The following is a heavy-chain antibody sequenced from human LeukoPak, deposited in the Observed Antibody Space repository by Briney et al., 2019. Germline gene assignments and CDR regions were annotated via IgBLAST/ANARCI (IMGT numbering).Heavy chain of an antibody. CDR2: IGVYNGNT. D-gene: IGHD3-10*01. CDR3: ARDLFVEDSGNFS. V-gene: IGHV1-18*01. Sequence: ASVKVSCKASGYTFTSYGISWVRQAPGQGLEWMGWIGVYNGNTKYAQNLQDRVSMTTDTPTNTAYMELRSLRSDDTAVYYCARDLFVEDSGNFSWGQGTLVTVSS. CDR1: GYTFTSYG. J-gene: IGHJ5*02.